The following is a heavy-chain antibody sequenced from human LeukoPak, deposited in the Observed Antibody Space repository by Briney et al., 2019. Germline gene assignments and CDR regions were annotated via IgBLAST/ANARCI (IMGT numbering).Heavy chain of an antibody. CDR1: GFTFSSHA. V-gene: IGHV3-30-3*01. CDR2: VSYDGSIN. D-gene: IGHD3-22*01. Sequence: PGGSLRLSCAASGFTFSSHAMHWVRQAPGKGLEWVAFVSYDGSINSYADFVKGRFTISRDNSKNTLYLQMNSLRAEDTAVYYCARDHYYDSSGYYGGEFWFDPWGQGTLVTVSS. CDR3: ARDHYYDSSGYYGGEFWFDP. J-gene: IGHJ5*02.